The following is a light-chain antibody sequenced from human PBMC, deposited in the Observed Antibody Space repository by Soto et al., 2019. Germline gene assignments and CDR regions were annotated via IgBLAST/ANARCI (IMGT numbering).Light chain of an antibody. CDR1: QSLNGR. V-gene: IGKV1-5*01. Sequence: DIQMTQSPSTLSSSIGDRVTITCRASQSLNGRLAWYQQRPGHAPNLLIYDVSTLETGVPSRFSGTGSETEFTLTISGLPPDDFATYYCQQYYYYSTFGPGTKVGIK. CDR2: DVS. CDR3: QQYYYYST. J-gene: IGKJ1*01.